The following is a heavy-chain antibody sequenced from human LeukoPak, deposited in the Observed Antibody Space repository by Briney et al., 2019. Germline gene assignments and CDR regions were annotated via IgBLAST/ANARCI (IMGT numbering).Heavy chain of an antibody. CDR1: GFTFRSYA. J-gene: IGHJ6*02. V-gene: IGHV3-7*01. CDR3: AGDSGYYYNGMDV. Sequence: GGSLRLSCAASGFTFRSYAMTWVRQAPGKGLEWVANIKQDGSEKYYVDSVKGRFTISRDNAKNSLYLQMNSLRAEDTAVYYCAGDSGYYYNGMDVWGQGTTVTVPS. D-gene: IGHD1-26*01. CDR2: IKQDGSEK.